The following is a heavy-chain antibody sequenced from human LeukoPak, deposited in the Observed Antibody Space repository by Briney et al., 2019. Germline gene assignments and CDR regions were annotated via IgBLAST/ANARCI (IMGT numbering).Heavy chain of an antibody. CDR1: GFRVSDYY. CDR3: ARAGGSSSWPDDNYYYGMDV. V-gene: IGHV3-66*02. Sequence: GGSLRLSCAVSGFRVSDYYMSWVRQAPGKGLEWVGLIRDSGEAFYADFARGRFAISRDESENTLYLQMNSLRVEDTAVYYCARAGGSSSWPDDNYYYGMDVWGQGTTVTVSS. CDR2: IRDSGEA. D-gene: IGHD2-15*01. J-gene: IGHJ6*02.